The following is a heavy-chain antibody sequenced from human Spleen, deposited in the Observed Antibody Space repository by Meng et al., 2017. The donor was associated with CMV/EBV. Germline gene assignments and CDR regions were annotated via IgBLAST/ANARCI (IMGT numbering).Heavy chain of an antibody. J-gene: IGHJ4*02. CDR2: IRFDGSNK. V-gene: IGHV3-30*02. CDR1: GFTFSSYG. CDR3: ARGRSTAYPNTFEY. D-gene: IGHD2/OR15-2a*01. Sequence: GESLKISCAVSGFTFSSYGMHWVRQAPGKGLEWVAFIRFDGSNKYYADSLRGRFTISRDNSKNMVYLQMNSLRVDDTAVYYCARGRSTAYPNTFEYWGQGTLVTVSS.